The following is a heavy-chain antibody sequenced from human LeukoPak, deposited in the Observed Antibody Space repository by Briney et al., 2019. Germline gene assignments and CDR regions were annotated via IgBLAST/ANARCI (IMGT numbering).Heavy chain of an antibody. V-gene: IGHV5-51*01. CDR2: IYPADSST. D-gene: IGHD2/OR15-2a*01. Sequence: GESLKISCKASGYGFSNYWIGWVRQLPGEGLEWVGFIYPADSSTRYSPSFQGQVTISADKSISTAYLQWSSLKASDTAMYYCAGRYYHSTEFDPWGQGTLVTVSS. CDR1: GYGFSNYW. CDR3: AGRYYHSTEFDP. J-gene: IGHJ5*02.